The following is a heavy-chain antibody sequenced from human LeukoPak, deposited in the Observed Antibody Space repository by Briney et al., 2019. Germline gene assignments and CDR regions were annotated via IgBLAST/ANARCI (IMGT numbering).Heavy chain of an antibody. J-gene: IGHJ4*02. V-gene: IGHV3-23*01. CDR3: AKENTIFGVVIIPFDY. CDR2: ISGSGGST. Sequence: GGSLRLSCAASGFTFSSYAMSWVRQAPGKALEWVSAISGSGGSTYYADSVKGRFTISRDNSKNTLYLQMNSLRAEDTAVYYCAKENTIFGVVIIPFDYWGQGTLVTVSS. D-gene: IGHD3-3*01. CDR1: GFTFSSYA.